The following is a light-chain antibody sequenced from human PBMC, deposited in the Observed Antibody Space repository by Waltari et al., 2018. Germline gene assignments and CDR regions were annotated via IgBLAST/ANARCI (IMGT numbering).Light chain of an antibody. CDR2: EVT. J-gene: IGLJ3*02. V-gene: IGLV2-14*01. CDR3: SSHAPSSSTV. Sequence: QSALTQPASVSGSPGQSITISCTGSSSDIGTYNYVAWYQQHPGKAPKLIIYEVTNRPPGVSDRFSASKSGNTASLIISGLQAEDEADYYCSSHAPSSSTVFGGGTKVTVL. CDR1: SSDIGTYNY.